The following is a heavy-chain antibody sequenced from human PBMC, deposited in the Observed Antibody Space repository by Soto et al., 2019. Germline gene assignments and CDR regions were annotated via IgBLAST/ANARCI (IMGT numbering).Heavy chain of an antibody. CDR2: IIPIFGTA. D-gene: IGHD4-4*01. V-gene: IGHV1-69*06. CDR1: GGTFNSYA. CDR3: ARVPLMTTVTTAGGMDV. J-gene: IGHJ6*02. Sequence: GASVKVSCKASGGTFNSYAISWVRQAPGQGLEWMGGIIPIFGTANYAQKFQGRVTITADKSTSTAYMELSSLRSEDTAVYYCARVPLMTTVTTAGGMDVWGQGTTVTVSS.